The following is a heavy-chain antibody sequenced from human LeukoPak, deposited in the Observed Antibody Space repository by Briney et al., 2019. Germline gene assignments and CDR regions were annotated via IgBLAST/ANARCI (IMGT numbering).Heavy chain of an antibody. J-gene: IGHJ4*02. D-gene: IGHD4-17*01. V-gene: IGHV3-30*02. CDR1: GFTFSNYG. CDR2: IWFDGSNK. Sequence: GGSLRLSCAASGFTFSNYGMHWVRQAPGKGLEWVAVIWFDGSNKYYADSVKGRFTISRDNSKNTLYLQMNSLRAEDTAVYYCAKDDPGDYVLDYWGQGTLVTVSS. CDR3: AKDDPGDYVLDY.